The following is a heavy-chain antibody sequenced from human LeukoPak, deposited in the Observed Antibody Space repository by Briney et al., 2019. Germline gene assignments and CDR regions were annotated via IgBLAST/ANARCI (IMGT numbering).Heavy chain of an antibody. V-gene: IGHV3-21*04. CDR3: AKDLARFFGY. J-gene: IGHJ4*02. CDR1: GFTFSSYS. Sequence: GGSLRLSCAASGFTFSSYSMNWVRQAPGKGLEWVSSISSSSSYIYYADSVKGRFTISRDNSKNTLYLQMNSLRAEDTAVYYCAKDLARFFGYWGQGTLVTVSS. D-gene: IGHD3-3*01. CDR2: ISSSSSYI.